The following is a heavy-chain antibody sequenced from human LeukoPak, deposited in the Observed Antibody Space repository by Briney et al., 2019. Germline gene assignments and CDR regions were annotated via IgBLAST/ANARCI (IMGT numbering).Heavy chain of an antibody. V-gene: IGHV4-59*08. Sequence: SETLSLTCTVSGGSISSYYWSWIRQPPGKGLEWIGYIYYSGSTNYNPSLKSRVTISVDTSKNQFSLKLSSVTAADTAVYYWARPPPGAEEFFDYGGRGPLFTVSS. CDR3: ARPPPGAEEFFDY. D-gene: IGHD3-10*01. J-gene: IGHJ4*02. CDR2: IYYSGST. CDR1: GGSISSYY.